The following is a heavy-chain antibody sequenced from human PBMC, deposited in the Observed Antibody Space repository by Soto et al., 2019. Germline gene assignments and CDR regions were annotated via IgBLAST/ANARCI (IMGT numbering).Heavy chain of an antibody. CDR2: ISGSGGST. Sequence: GGSLRLSCAASGFTFSSYAMSWVRQAPGKGLEWVSAISGSGGSTYYADSVKGRFTISRVNSKNTLYLQMNSLRAEDTAVYYCAKDSPADSSSLLAEYGMDVWGQGTTVTVSS. CDR1: GFTFSSYA. CDR3: AKDSPADSSSLLAEYGMDV. D-gene: IGHD6-6*01. V-gene: IGHV3-23*01. J-gene: IGHJ6*02.